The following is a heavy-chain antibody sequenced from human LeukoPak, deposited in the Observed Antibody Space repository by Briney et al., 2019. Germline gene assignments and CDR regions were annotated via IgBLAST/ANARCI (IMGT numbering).Heavy chain of an antibody. CDR1: GYTFTGYY. D-gene: IGHD3-22*01. CDR2: INPNSGGT. V-gene: IGHV1-2*02. J-gene: IGHJ6*03. Sequence: ASVKVSCKASGYTFTGYYMHWVRQAPGQGLEWMGWINPNSGGTNYAQKFQGRVTMTRDTSISTAYMELSRLRSDDTAVYYCARDYYDSSGYYWGYYYYMDVWGKGTTVTISS. CDR3: ARDYYDSSGYYWGYYYYMDV.